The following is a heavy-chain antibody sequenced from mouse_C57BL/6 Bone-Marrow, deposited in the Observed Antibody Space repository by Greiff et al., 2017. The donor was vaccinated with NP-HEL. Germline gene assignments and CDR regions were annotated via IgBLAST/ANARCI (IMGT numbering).Heavy chain of an antibody. Sequence: EVHLVESGGDLVKPGGSLKLSCAASGFTFSSYGMSWVRQTPDKRLEWVATISSGGSYTYYPDSVKGRCTISRDNAKNTLYLQMSSLKSEDTAMYYCARSWFAYWGQGTLVTVSA. V-gene: IGHV5-6*01. CDR3: ARSWFAY. J-gene: IGHJ3*01. CDR1: GFTFSSYG. CDR2: ISSGGSYT.